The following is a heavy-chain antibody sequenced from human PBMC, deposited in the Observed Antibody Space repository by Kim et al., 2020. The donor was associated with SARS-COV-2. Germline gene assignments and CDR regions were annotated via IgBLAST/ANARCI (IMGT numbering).Heavy chain of an antibody. V-gene: IGHV3-15*01. CDR2: IKSKTDGGTT. Sequence: GGSLRLSCAASGFTFSNAWMSWVRQAPGKGLEWVGHIKSKTDGGTTDYAAPVKGRFTISRDDSKNTLYLQMNSLKTEDTAVYYCTTNREQYYGMDVWGQGTTVTVSS. D-gene: IGHD1-26*01. J-gene: IGHJ6*02. CDR3: TTNREQYYGMDV. CDR1: GFTFSNAW.